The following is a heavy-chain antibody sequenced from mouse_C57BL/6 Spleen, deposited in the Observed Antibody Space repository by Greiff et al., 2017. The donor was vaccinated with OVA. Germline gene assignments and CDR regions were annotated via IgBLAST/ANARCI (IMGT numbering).Heavy chain of an antibody. CDR1: GFTFSDYG. J-gene: IGHJ4*01. CDR3: ARRYGSSYYAMDY. CDR2: ISSGSSTI. D-gene: IGHD1-1*01. V-gene: IGHV5-17*01. Sequence: DVHLVESGGGLVKPGGSLKLSCAASGFTFSDYGMHWVRQAPEKGLEWVAYISSGSSTIYYADTVKGRFTISRDNAKNTLFLQMTSLRSEDTAMYYCARRYGSSYYAMDYWGQGTSVTVSS.